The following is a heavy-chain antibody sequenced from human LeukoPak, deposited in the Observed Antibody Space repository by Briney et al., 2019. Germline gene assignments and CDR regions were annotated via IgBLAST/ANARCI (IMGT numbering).Heavy chain of an antibody. CDR2: INPSGGST. Sequence: ASVKVSCKASGYTFTSYYMHWVRLAPGQGLEWMGIINPSGGSTSYAQKFQGRVTMTRDTSTSTVYMELSSLRSEDTAVYYCAREPVSGGFDYWGQGTLVTVSS. V-gene: IGHV1-46*01. CDR3: AREPVSGGFDY. J-gene: IGHJ4*02. D-gene: IGHD5-12*01. CDR1: GYTFTSYY.